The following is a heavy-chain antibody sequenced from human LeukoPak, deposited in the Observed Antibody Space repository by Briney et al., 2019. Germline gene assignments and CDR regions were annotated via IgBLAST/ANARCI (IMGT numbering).Heavy chain of an antibody. Sequence: GGSLRLSCRASGVTFSTSVLSWVRQAPGKGLEWVGRIKSKTDGGTTDYAAPVKGRFTISRDDSKNTLYLQMNSLKTEDTAVYYCTTASPYGDYVEYYFDYWGQGTLVTVSS. CDR1: GVTFSTSV. J-gene: IGHJ4*02. V-gene: IGHV3-15*01. CDR2: IKSKTDGGTT. D-gene: IGHD4-17*01. CDR3: TTASPYGDYVEYYFDY.